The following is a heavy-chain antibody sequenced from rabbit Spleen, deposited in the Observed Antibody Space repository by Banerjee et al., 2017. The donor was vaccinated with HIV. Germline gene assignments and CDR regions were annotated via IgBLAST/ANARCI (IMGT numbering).Heavy chain of an antibody. D-gene: IGHD6-1*01. CDR1: GFSFSSSYY. J-gene: IGHJ4*01. Sequence: QEQLVESGGGLVQPEGSLTLTCTASGFSFSSSYYMCWVRQAPGKGLEWIACIYGASSGSTGYASWAKGRFTVSKTSSTTVTLQMTSLTAADTATYFCAREDKGYDYVDLWGQGTLVTVS. CDR2: IYGASSGST. CDR3: AREDKGYDYVDL. V-gene: IGHV1S45*01.